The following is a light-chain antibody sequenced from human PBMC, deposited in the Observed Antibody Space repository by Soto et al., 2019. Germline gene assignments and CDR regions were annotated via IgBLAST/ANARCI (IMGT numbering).Light chain of an antibody. CDR2: AAS. CDR3: QKYNSAPWT. J-gene: IGKJ1*01. CDR1: QGISNY. Sequence: DIQMTQSPSSLSASVGDRVTITCRASQGISNYLAWYQQKPEKVPKLLIYAASTLQSGVPSRFSGSGSGTDFTLTIRSLQPEDVATYYCQKYNSAPWTVGQGTKVEIK. V-gene: IGKV1-27*01.